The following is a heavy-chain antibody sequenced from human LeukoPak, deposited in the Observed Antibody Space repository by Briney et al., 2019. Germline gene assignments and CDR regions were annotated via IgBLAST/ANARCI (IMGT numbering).Heavy chain of an antibody. V-gene: IGHV3-21*01. J-gene: IGHJ4*02. CDR3: ARLYGSGSYYSDY. D-gene: IGHD3-10*01. Sequence: PGGSLRLSCVASGFTFSSYSMNWVRQAPGKGLEWVSSISSSSSYIYYADSVKGRFTISRDNAKNSLYLQMNSLRAEDTAVYYCARLYGSGSYYSDYWGQGTLVTVSS. CDR1: GFTFSSYS. CDR2: ISSSSSYI.